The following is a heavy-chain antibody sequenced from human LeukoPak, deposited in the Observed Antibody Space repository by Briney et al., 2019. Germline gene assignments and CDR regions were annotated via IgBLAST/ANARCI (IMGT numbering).Heavy chain of an antibody. CDR3: LAAAGTIG. J-gene: IGHJ4*02. Sequence: GGSLRLSCAASGFTFSSYWMHWVRQAPGKGLVWVSRVNNDGSTTSYADSVMGRFTISRDNTKNTPYLQKYSLRTESSAVYFYLAAAGTIGWGQGTLV. CDR2: VNNDGSTT. CDR1: GFTFSSYW. D-gene: IGHD6-13*01. V-gene: IGHV3-74*01.